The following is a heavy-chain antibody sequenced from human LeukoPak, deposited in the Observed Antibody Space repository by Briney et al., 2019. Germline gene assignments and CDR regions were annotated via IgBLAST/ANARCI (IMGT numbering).Heavy chain of an antibody. CDR2: ISGSGGST. V-gene: IGHV3-23*01. CDR1: GFTFSSYA. CDR3: AKGSRYCSSTSCYFDY. J-gene: IGHJ4*02. D-gene: IGHD2-2*01. Sequence: GGSLRLSCAASGFTFSSYAMSWVRQAPGRGLEWVSAISGSGGSTYYADSVKGRFTISRDNSKNTLYLQMNSLRAEDTAVYYCAKGSRYCSSTSCYFDYWGQGTLVTVSS.